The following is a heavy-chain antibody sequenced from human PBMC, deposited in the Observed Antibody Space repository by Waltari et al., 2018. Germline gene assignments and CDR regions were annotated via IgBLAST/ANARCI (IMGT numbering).Heavy chain of an antibody. Sequence: EVQLVESGGGLVQPGGSLSPCCAVPGFSFRGSWMDWVRQAPGKGLEWLANMKGDGSEKYYVDSVKGRFIISRDNARNSLFLQLNSLTVEDTGIYYCSRALERWGQGVLVTVSS. CDR2: MKGDGSEK. J-gene: IGHJ4*02. V-gene: IGHV3-7*03. CDR1: GFSFRGSW. D-gene: IGHD3-3*01. CDR3: SRALER.